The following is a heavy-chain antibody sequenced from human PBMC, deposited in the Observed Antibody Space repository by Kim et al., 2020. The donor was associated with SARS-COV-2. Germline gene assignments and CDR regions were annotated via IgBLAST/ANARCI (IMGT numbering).Heavy chain of an antibody. V-gene: IGHV3-23*01. J-gene: IGHJ4*02. CDR3: AKGEYYYDSSGYYSRPDY. Sequence: KGRFTNSRDNSKNTLYLQMNSLRVEDTAVYYCAKGEYYYDSSGYYSRPDYWGQGTLVTVSS. D-gene: IGHD3-22*01.